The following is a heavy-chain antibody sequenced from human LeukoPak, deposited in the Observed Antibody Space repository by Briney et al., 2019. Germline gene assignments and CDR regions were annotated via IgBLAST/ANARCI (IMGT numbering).Heavy chain of an antibody. Sequence: SVKVSCKASGGTFSSYAISWVRQAPGQGLEWMGGIIPIFGTANYAQKFQGRVAITTDESTSTAYMELSSLRSEDTAVYYCARVTGTSPLDAFDIWGQGTMVTVSS. J-gene: IGHJ3*02. CDR1: GGTFSSYA. D-gene: IGHD1-7*01. CDR3: ARVTGTSPLDAFDI. V-gene: IGHV1-69*05. CDR2: IIPIFGTA.